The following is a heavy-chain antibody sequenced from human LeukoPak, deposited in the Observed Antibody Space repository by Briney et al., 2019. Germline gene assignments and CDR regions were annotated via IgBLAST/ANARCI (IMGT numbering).Heavy chain of an antibody. V-gene: IGHV3-23*01. CDR3: AKSTDFWSGPIDY. CDR2: ISGSGGST. CDR1: GFTFSSYA. J-gene: IGHJ4*02. Sequence: GGSLRLSCAASGFTFSSYAMSWARQAPGKGLEWVSAISGSGGSTYYADSVKGRFTISRDNSKNTLYLQMNSLRAEDTAVYYCAKSTDFWSGPIDYWGQGTLVTVSS. D-gene: IGHD3-3*01.